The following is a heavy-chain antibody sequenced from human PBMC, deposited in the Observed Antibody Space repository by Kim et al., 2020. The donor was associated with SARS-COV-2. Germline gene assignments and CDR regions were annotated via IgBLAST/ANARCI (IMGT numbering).Heavy chain of an antibody. J-gene: IGHJ6*02. Sequence: GESLKISCKGSGYSFTSYWIGWVRQMPGKGLEWMGIIYPGDSDTRYSPSFQGQVTISADKSISTAYLQWSSLKASDTAMYYCAAAPLQGEFYYYGMDVWGQGTTVTVSS. V-gene: IGHV5-51*01. CDR3: AAAPLQGEFYYYGMDV. CDR2: IYPGDSDT. D-gene: IGHD3-16*01. CDR1: GYSFTSYW.